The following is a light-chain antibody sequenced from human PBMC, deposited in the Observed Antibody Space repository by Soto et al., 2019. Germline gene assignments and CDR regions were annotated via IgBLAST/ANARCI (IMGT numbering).Light chain of an antibody. V-gene: IGKV3-20*01. Sequence: EMVFTQSPGTLSLSPRERATLSCRASHSVSSHLAWYQQRPGQAPRLLIYGASSRATRIPDRFSGSGSGTAFTLTISRLEPEDFALYYCQQYGNSPPLTFGGGTKVDI. CDR3: QQYGNSPPLT. CDR2: GAS. J-gene: IGKJ4*01. CDR1: HSVSSH.